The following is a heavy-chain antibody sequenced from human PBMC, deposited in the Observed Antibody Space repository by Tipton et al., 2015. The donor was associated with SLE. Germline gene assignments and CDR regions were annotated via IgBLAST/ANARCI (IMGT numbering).Heavy chain of an antibody. V-gene: IGHV4-34*01. CDR3: ARAGGGDSNWFDP. J-gene: IGHJ5*02. Sequence: TLSLTCSVYGDSLSGQYWSWIRQPPGKGLEWIGEINHGGSTNYNPSLKSRVTISVDTSTNRLSLQLSSVTAADTAVYYCARAGGGDSNWFDPWGQGTLVTVSS. D-gene: IGHD2-21*01. CDR1: GDSLSGQY. CDR2: INHGGST.